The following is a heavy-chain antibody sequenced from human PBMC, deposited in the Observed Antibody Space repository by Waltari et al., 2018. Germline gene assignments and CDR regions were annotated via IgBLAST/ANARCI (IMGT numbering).Heavy chain of an antibody. V-gene: IGHV3-21*01. Sequence: EVQLVESGGGLVKPGGSLRLSCAASGFTFSSYRMNWVRQAPGKGLEWVSSISSSSSYKDYADSVKGRFTISRDNAKNSLYLQMNSLRAEDTAVYYCARDLAGGYSGYEVNTPFDYWGQGTLVTVSS. J-gene: IGHJ4*02. CDR2: ISSSSSYK. D-gene: IGHD5-12*01. CDR1: GFTFSSYR. CDR3: ARDLAGGYSGYEVNTPFDY.